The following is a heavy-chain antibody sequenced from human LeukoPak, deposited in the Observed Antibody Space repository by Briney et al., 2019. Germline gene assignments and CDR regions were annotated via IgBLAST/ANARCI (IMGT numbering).Heavy chain of an antibody. CDR1: GGTFSSYA. J-gene: IGHJ3*02. D-gene: IGHD3-10*01. CDR2: IIPIFGTA. Sequence: EASVKVSCKASGGTFSSYAISWVRQAPGQGLEWMGGIIPIFGTANYAQKFQGRVTITADESTSTAYMELSSLRSEDTAVYYCAREETMVRGAFDIWGQGTMVTVSS. V-gene: IGHV1-69*13. CDR3: AREETMVRGAFDI.